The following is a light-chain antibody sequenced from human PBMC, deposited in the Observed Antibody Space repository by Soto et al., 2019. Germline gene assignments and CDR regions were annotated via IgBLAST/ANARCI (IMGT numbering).Light chain of an antibody. CDR1: NRVVGGYNY. CDR3: SSYTSISTHV. CDR2: DFS. V-gene: IGLV2-14*01. Sequence: QPALTQPASVSGSHGQSITISYTGTNRVVGGYNYVSWYQQLPSKAPNLMMYDFSNRPSGVSNRFSGSKSGNTASLTISGLQAEDEADYYCSSYTSISTHVFGTGTKVTVL. J-gene: IGLJ1*01.